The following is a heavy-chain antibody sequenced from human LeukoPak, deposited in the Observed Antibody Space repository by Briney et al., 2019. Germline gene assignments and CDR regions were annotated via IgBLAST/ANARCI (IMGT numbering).Heavy chain of an antibody. V-gene: IGHV3-23*01. J-gene: IGHJ5*02. D-gene: IGHD2-2*01. CDR3: AKRAYCSGTTCYGNYFDP. Sequence: GGSLRLSCAASGFTFSSYAMSWVRQAPGKGLEWVSDISGSGDSTDYADSVRGRLTISRDNSKNTVYLQMSSLRAEDTAVYYCAKRAYCSGTTCYGNYFDPWGQGTLVTVSS. CDR1: GFTFSSYA. CDR2: ISGSGDST.